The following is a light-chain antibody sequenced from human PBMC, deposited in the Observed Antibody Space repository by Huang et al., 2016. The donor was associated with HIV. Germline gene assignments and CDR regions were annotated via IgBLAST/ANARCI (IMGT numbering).Light chain of an antibody. CDR3: QQNYGSPFT. CDR1: QSISNY. CDR2: GAS. Sequence: DIQMTQSPSSLSASVGDRVSITCQAGQSISNYLSWYQQRPGKAPKLLVYGASRLQSGVPSRFSGSGSGTDFTLTISSLQPEDFATYYCQQNYGSPFTFGGGTKVDIK. J-gene: IGKJ4*01. V-gene: IGKV1-39*01.